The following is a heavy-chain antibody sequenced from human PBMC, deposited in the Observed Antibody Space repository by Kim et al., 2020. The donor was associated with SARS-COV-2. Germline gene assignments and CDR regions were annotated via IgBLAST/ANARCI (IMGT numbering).Heavy chain of an antibody. Sequence: ASVKVSCKASGYTFTSYGISWVRQAPGQGLEWVGWISPYSGNRNYAQNLPGRVTMTTDTSTSTAYLELRSLRSDDTAVYYCSRDRAGATLQGWFDPWGQGTLVTVPA. CDR3: SRDRAGATLQGWFDP. CDR2: ISPYSGNR. CDR1: GYTFTSYG. D-gene: IGHD1-26*01. J-gene: IGHJ5*02. V-gene: IGHV1-18*01.